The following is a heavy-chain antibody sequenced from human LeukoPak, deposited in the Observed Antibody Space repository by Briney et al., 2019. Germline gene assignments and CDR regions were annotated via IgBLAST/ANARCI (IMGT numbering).Heavy chain of an antibody. Sequence: GGSLRLSCAASGFTFSSYGMHWVRQAPGKGLEWVAFIRYDGSNKYYADSVKGRFTISRDNSKNTLYLQMNSLRAEDTAVYYCAKDGGGVLWFGEFYYYYYMDVWGKGTTVTVSS. CDR2: IRYDGSNK. V-gene: IGHV3-30*02. CDR3: AKDGGGVLWFGEFYYYYYMDV. D-gene: IGHD3-10*01. J-gene: IGHJ6*03. CDR1: GFTFSSYG.